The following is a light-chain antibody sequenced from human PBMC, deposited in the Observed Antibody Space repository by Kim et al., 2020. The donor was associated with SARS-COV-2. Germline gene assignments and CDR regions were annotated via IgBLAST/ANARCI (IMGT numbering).Light chain of an antibody. V-gene: IGKV1-5*01. CDR2: DAS. CDR1: QSIDGW. CDR3: QQYASYLYT. J-gene: IGKJ2*01. Sequence: DIQMTQSPSTLSASLGDRVDITCRASQSIDGWLAWYQHKPGKAPKLLIYDASTLERGVPARFSGSGSEAEFTLTITSLQPDDVATYFCQQYASYLYTFGQGTKLEI.